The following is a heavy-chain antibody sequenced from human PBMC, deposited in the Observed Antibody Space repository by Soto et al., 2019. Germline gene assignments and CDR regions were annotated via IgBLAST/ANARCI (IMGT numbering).Heavy chain of an antibody. CDR2: IYYSGST. CDR1: GGSISSGGYY. D-gene: IGHD6-13*01. Sequence: PSETLSLTCTVSGGSISSGGYYWSWIRQHPGKGLEWIGYIYYSGSTNYNPSLKSRVTISVDTSKNQFSLKLSSVTAADTAVYYCARDPTADYYYYYGMDVWGQGTTVTVSS. J-gene: IGHJ6*02. CDR3: ARDPTADYYYYYGMDV. V-gene: IGHV4-61*08.